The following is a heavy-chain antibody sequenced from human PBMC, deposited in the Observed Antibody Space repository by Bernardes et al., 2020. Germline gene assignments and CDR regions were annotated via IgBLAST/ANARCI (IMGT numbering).Heavy chain of an antibody. CDR2: ISAYNCNT. CDR3: ARLMGLWFREFIKNSKVNNYYYYGMDV. J-gene: IGHJ6*02. V-gene: IGHV1-18*01. CDR1: GYTFTSYG. D-gene: IGHD3-10*01. Sequence: ASVKVSCKSSGYTFTSYGISWVRQAPGQGLEWMGWISAYNCNTNYAQKRQGRVTMTTDTSTSTAYMELRSLRSDDTAGYYCARLMGLWFREFIKNSKVNNYYYYGMDVWGQGTTVTVSS.